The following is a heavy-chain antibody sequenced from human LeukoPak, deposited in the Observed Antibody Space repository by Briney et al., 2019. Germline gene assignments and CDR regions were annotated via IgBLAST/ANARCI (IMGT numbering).Heavy chain of an antibody. CDR1: GFTFSRHG. CDR3: AKAEVLGYCSSTSCPSYYYYMDV. Sequence: AGGSLRLSCVASGFTFSRHGMHWVRQAPGKGLEWVAVIWYDGSNKYYADSVKGRFTISRDNSKNTLYLQMNSLRAEDTAVYYCAKAEVLGYCSSTSCPSYYYYMDVWGKGTTVTVSS. D-gene: IGHD2-2*01. V-gene: IGHV3-33*06. CDR2: IWYDGSNK. J-gene: IGHJ6*03.